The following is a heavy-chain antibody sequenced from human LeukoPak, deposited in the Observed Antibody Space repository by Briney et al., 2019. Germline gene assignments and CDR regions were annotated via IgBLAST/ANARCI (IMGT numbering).Heavy chain of an antibody. D-gene: IGHD2-15*01. J-gene: IGHJ3*02. V-gene: IGHV4-59*01. CDR3: ARESIESCAFDI. CDR2: IYYSGST. Sequence: KPSETLSLTCTVSGGSISSYYWSWIRQPPGKGLEWIGYIYYSGSTNYNPSLKSRVTISVDTSKNQFSLKLSSVTAADTAVYYCARESIESCAFDIWGQGTMVTVSS. CDR1: GGSISSYY.